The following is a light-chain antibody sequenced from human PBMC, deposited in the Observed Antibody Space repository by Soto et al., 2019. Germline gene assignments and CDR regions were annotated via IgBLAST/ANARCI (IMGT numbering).Light chain of an antibody. J-gene: IGKJ2*01. CDR3: QQYGTSSYT. V-gene: IGKV3-20*01. CDR2: AAS. CDR1: QSISSSY. Sequence: EIVLTRSRGTLSLSPGERATLSCRASQSISSSYLAWYQQKPGQAPRLLIYAASSRATGILDMFSGSGSGTDFTITTSRLEPEDFAVYYWQQYGTSSYTFGQGTQLEIK.